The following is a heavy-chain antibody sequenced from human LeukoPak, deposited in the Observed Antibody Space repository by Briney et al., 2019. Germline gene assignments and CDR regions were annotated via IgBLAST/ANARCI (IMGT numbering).Heavy chain of an antibody. CDR1: GGSISSSSYY. J-gene: IGHJ4*02. D-gene: IGHD1-7*01. Sequence: SETLSLTCTVSGGSISSSSYYWGWIRQPPGKGLEWIGSIYYSGSTYYNPSLKSRVTISVDTSKTQFSLKLSSVTAADTAVYYCARTYNWNYPRMFDYWGQGTLVTVSS. CDR2: IYYSGST. CDR3: ARTYNWNYPRMFDY. V-gene: IGHV4-39*01.